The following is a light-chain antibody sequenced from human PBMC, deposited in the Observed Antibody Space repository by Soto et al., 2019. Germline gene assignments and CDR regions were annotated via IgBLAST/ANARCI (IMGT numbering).Light chain of an antibody. J-gene: IGLJ3*02. V-gene: IGLV2-11*01. Sequence: QSVLTQPRSVSGSPGQSVTISCTGTSSDVGGYNFVSWYEQHPDKAPKLMIYDVSKRPSGVPDRFSGSKSGNTASLTISGLQAEDEADYYCCSYAGSYTWVFGGGPKLTVL. CDR2: DVS. CDR1: SSDVGGYNF. CDR3: CSYAGSYTWV.